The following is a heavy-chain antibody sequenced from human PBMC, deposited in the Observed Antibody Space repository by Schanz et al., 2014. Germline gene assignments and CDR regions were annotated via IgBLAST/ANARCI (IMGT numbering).Heavy chain of an antibody. Sequence: QGQLVQSGAEVKKPGASVKVSCKASGYTFTSYYMHWVRQGPAKGLEWMGGFDPKKGEAIYAQKFQGRVTMTEDTSTGTAYMELRSLTSEDTAVYYCATGPHIVVAFDYWGQGTLVTVSS. CDR1: GYTFTSYY. CDR3: ATGPHIVVAFDY. V-gene: IGHV1-24*01. D-gene: IGHD2-21*01. J-gene: IGHJ4*02. CDR2: FDPKKGEA.